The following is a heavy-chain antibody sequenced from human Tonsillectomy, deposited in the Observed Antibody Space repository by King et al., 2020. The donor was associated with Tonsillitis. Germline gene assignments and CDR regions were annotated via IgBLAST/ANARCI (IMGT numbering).Heavy chain of an antibody. Sequence: QLQESGPTLVKPSETLSLTCAVSGYSLSSNYFWGWIRQSPAKGLEWIGSLYHSGTTYYNPSLKSRVTISVDTSNNQFSLKVAPVTAADTGVYYCARVSGPNICYSGMDVWGPGTTVTVSS. D-gene: IGHD2/OR15-2a*01. CDR3: ARVSGPNICYSGMDV. CDR1: GYSLSSNYF. V-gene: IGHV4-38-2*01. J-gene: IGHJ6*02. CDR2: LYHSGTT.